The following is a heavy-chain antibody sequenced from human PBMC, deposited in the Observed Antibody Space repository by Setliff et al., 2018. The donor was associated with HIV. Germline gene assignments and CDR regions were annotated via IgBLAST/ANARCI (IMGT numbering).Heavy chain of an antibody. CDR2: MNRDGREK. J-gene: IGHJ4*02. Sequence: GGSLRLSCAASGFTFSSSWMTWVRQAPGRGLEYVAGMNRDGREKLYADSVKGRFSISRDNAKNSLYLQMNSLRAEDTAVYYCARETRPGLTRSGFDYWGQGTLVTVSS. CDR1: GFTFSSSW. CDR3: ARETRPGLTRSGFDY. V-gene: IGHV3-7*05. D-gene: IGHD1-1*01.